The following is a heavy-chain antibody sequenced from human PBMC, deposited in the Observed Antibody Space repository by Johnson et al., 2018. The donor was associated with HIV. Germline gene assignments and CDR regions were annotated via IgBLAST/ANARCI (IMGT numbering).Heavy chain of an antibody. J-gene: IGHJ3*02. D-gene: IGHD3/OR15-3a*01. V-gene: IGHV3-33*01. Sequence: QVQVVESGGGVVQPGRSLRLSCAASGFTFSSYGMHWVRKAPGKGLEWVAVIWYDGSNKYYADSVKGRFTISRDNSKNTLYLQMNSLRAEDTAVYYCAMGTGDHDAFDIWGQGTMVTVSS. CDR1: GFTFSSYG. CDR2: IWYDGSNK. CDR3: AMGTGDHDAFDI.